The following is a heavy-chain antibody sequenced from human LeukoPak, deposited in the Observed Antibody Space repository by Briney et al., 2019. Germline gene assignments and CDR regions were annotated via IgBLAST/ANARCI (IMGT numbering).Heavy chain of an antibody. Sequence: GASVKVSCRASGYTFTNYYVHWVRQAPGQGLEWMGIIKPSGGGTSYALKFQGRVTMTGDTSTSTAYMELSSLRSEDTAVYYCARDHFDSSGYYYLLGYFEHWGQGTLVTVSS. V-gene: IGHV1-46*01. CDR3: ARDHFDSSGYYYLLGYFEH. J-gene: IGHJ1*01. CDR1: GYTFTNYY. CDR2: IKPSGGGT. D-gene: IGHD3-22*01.